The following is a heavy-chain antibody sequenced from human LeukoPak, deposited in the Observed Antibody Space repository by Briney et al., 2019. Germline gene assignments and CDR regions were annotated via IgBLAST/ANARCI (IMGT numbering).Heavy chain of an antibody. V-gene: IGHV3-74*01. Sequence: GGSLRLSCAASGFTFSDYWMHWVRQAPGKGLVWVSRINTDGSSTSYADSVKGRFTISRDNPKNTLYLQMNSLRAEDTAVYYCARDHPDSGQGDYWGQGTLVTVSS. CDR2: INTDGSST. D-gene: IGHD2-15*01. CDR1: GFTFSDYW. J-gene: IGHJ4*02. CDR3: ARDHPDSGQGDY.